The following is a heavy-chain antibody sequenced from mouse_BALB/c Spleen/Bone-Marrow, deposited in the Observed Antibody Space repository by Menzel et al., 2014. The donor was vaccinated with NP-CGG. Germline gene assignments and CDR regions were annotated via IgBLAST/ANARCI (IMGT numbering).Heavy chain of an antibody. CDR3: AVYYYGRSSFAY. Sequence: EVQRVESGAELVKPGASVKLSCTASDFNIKDAYMHWVKQRPEQGLEWIGRIDPANVNTKYDTKFQGKVTITADTSSNTAYLLLSSLTSEDTAVYYCAVYYYGRSSFAYWGQGTLVTVSA. CDR1: DFNIKDAY. D-gene: IGHD1-1*01. CDR2: IDPANVNT. J-gene: IGHJ3*01. V-gene: IGHV14-3*02.